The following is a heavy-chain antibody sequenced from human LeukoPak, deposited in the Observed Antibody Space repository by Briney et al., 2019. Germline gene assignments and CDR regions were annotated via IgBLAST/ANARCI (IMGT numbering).Heavy chain of an antibody. V-gene: IGHV3-7*01. Sequence: GGSLRLSCAASEFTFSTYWMSWVRQAPGKGLEWVADIKQDGSEKYYVDSVKGRFTISRQNAKNSVFLQMNSLRADDTALYYCARQGVYEVFDYWGQGTLVTVSS. CDR3: ARQGVYEVFDY. D-gene: IGHD5/OR15-5a*01. J-gene: IGHJ4*02. CDR2: IKQDGSEK. CDR1: EFTFSTYW.